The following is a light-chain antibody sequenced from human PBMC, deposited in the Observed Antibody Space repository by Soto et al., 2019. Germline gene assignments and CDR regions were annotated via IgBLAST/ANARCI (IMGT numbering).Light chain of an antibody. CDR2: AAS. CDR1: QGMSRY. V-gene: IGKV1D-12*01. Sequence: DIQMTQSPTSVSASVGDRVTITCRASQGMSRYLAWYQQKPGEAPKLLIYAASSLQSGVSSRFSGSGSGTDFTLTISSLQPEDFATYYCQQTKSFPPITFGQGTRVETK. J-gene: IGKJ5*01. CDR3: QQTKSFPPIT.